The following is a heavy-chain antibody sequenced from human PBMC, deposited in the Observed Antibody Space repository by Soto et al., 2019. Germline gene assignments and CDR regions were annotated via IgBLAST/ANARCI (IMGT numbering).Heavy chain of an antibody. CDR1: GDSVSSNSAA. CDR2: TYYRSRWYN. D-gene: IGHD1-7*01. CDR3: AGTTSHQWYYMDV. Sequence: QVQLQESGPGLVKPSQTLSLTCGISGDSVSSNSAAWNWIRLSPSRGLEWLARTYYRSRWYNDYALSVRSRITVNPDTSTTQFSLQLTSVTPEDTAVYYCAGTTSHQWYYMDVWGKGTTVTVSS. J-gene: IGHJ6*03. V-gene: IGHV6-1*01.